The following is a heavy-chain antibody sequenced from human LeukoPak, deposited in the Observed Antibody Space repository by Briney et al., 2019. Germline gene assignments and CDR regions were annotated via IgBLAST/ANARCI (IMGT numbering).Heavy chain of an antibody. Sequence: GASVKVSCKASGGTFGSFAISWVRQAPGQGLEWMGGIIPIFGTANYAQMFQGRVTITTDESTSTAYMELTSLRSEDTAVYYCARSKEFVATMVFDYWGQGTLVTVSS. J-gene: IGHJ4*02. V-gene: IGHV1-69*05. CDR2: IIPIFGTA. CDR3: ARSKEFVATMVFDY. D-gene: IGHD5-24*01. CDR1: GGTFGSFA.